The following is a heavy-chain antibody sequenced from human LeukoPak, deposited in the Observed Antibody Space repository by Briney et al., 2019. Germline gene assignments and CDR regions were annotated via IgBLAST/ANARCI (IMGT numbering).Heavy chain of an antibody. CDR2: IYYSGST. CDR1: GGSISSYY. CDR3: ARLGPYSSSWYYFDY. Sequence: SETLSLTCTVSGGSISSYYGGWIRQPPGKGLEWIGYIYYSGSTNYNPSLKSRVTISVDTSKNQFSLKLSSVTAADTAVYYCARLGPYSSSWYYFDYWGQGTLVTVSS. D-gene: IGHD6-13*01. V-gene: IGHV4-59*01. J-gene: IGHJ4*02.